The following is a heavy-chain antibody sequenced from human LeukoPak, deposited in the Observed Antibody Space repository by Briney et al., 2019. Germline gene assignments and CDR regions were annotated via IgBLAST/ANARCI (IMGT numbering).Heavy chain of an antibody. CDR3: ARAMNSWFLLNLDY. CDR2: IDPNSGDT. D-gene: IGHD3-22*01. V-gene: IGHV1-2*02. CDR1: GYTFTAYY. J-gene: IGHJ4*02. Sequence: ASMKVSCKASGYTFTAYYIHWVRQAPGQGLEWMGWIDPNSGDTKYVEKFQGRVTMTRDTSFSTAYMALSSLRSDDTAMYYCARAMNSWFLLNLDYWGQGNLVTVSS.